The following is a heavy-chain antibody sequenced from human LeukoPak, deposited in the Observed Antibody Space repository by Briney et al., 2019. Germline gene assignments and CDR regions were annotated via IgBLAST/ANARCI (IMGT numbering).Heavy chain of an antibody. Sequence: NPSQTLSLTCTVSGASITNDDYYWSWIRQHPGKGLEWIGYIYFSGSTYYNPTLKSRASVSVDTSKSQFSLRLTSVTAADTAVYYCARRAPFSNWFDPWGQRTLVIVSS. CDR2: IYFSGST. CDR1: GASITNDDYY. D-gene: IGHD2-2*01. V-gene: IGHV4-31*03. CDR3: ARRAPFSNWFDP. J-gene: IGHJ5*02.